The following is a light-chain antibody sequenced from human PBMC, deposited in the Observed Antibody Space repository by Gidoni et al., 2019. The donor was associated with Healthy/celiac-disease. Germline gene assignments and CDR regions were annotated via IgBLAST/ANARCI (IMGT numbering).Light chain of an antibody. Sequence: DIQMTQSPSSLSASVGDRVTNTCQASQDISNYLNLYQQKPGKAPKLRINDESNLETGVPSRFSGSGSGTDFTFTISSLQPEDIATYYCQQYDNLPLTFGQGTKVEIK. CDR1: QDISNY. CDR3: QQYDNLPLT. CDR2: DES. J-gene: IGKJ1*01. V-gene: IGKV1-33*01.